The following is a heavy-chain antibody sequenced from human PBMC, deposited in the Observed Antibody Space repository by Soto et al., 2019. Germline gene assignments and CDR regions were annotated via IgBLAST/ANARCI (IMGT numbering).Heavy chain of an antibody. Sequence: QVQLVQSGAEVKKPGSSVKVSCKASGGTFSTNDISWVRQAPGQGLEWMGGITPMFDTTKYGQDFQGRVTITADESTTTAYMELSSLRSEDTAIYYFAQDLGSQIAAFWGQGTLVTVSS. CDR2: ITPMFDTT. CDR3: AQDLGSQIAAF. J-gene: IGHJ4*02. CDR1: GGTFSTND. D-gene: IGHD2-15*01. V-gene: IGHV1-69*12.